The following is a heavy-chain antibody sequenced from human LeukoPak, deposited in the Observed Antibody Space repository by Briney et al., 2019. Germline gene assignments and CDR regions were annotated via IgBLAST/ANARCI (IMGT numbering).Heavy chain of an antibody. J-gene: IGHJ3*02. V-gene: IGHV4-59*01. Sequence: SETLSLTCIVSGGSISSYYWSWIRQPPGKGLEWIGYIYYSGSTNYNPSLKSRVTISVATSKNQFSLKLSSVTAADTAVYYCARSGYSYGADAFGIWGQGTMVTVSS. CDR3: ARSGYSYGADAFGI. D-gene: IGHD5-18*01. CDR1: GGSISSYY. CDR2: IYYSGST.